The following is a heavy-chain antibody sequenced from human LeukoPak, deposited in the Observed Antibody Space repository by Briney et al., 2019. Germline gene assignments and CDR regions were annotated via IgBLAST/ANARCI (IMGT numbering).Heavy chain of an antibody. J-gene: IGHJ3*02. Sequence: GESLKISCKTSGYSFGDYWIGWVRQMPGKGLEWMGIIYPGDSDTRYSPSFEGHVTISADKSITTAYLQWSSLKASDTAMYYCVRSARHVVVVTAIGAFDTWGQGTVVTVSS. D-gene: IGHD2-21*02. CDR3: VRSARHVVVVTAIGAFDT. CDR1: GYSFGDYW. CDR2: IYPGDSDT. V-gene: IGHV5-51*01.